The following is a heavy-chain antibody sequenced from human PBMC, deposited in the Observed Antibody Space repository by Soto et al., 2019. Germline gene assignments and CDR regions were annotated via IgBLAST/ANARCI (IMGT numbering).Heavy chain of an antibody. D-gene: IGHD1-26*01. CDR2: IYYSGST. V-gene: IGHV4-59*01. J-gene: IGHJ4*02. Sequence: QVQLQESGPGLVKPSETLSLTCTVSGGSISSYYWRWIRQPPGKGLEWIGYIYYSGSTNYNPSLKSRVTISVDTSKNQFSLKLSSVTAADTAVYYCARSYEGSYDYWGQGTLVTVSS. CDR1: GGSISSYY. CDR3: ARSYEGSYDY.